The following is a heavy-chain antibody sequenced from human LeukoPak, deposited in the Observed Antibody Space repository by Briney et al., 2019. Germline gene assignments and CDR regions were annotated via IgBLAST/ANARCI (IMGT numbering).Heavy chain of an antibody. J-gene: IGHJ6*03. V-gene: IGHV3-53*01. Sequence: PGGSLRLSCAAFEFNLEDYGMSWVRQAPGKGLEWVSVIYSGGSTYYADSVKGRFTISRDNSKNTLYLQMNSLRAEDTAVYYCARDRYSRYYYYMDVWGKGTTVTISS. CDR3: ARDRYSRYYYYMDV. CDR2: IYSGGST. D-gene: IGHD6-13*01. CDR1: EFNLEDYG.